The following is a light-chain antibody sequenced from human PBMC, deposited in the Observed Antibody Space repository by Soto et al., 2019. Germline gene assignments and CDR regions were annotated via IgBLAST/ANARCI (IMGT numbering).Light chain of an antibody. Sequence: IQLTPSPSSLSASVGDRVTITCRASQGISSYLAWYQQTPGKAPKVLIYAAYTLQSGVPSRFSGSGSETEFTLTISGLQPGDSATYYCQQYNSYSPTFGQGTKVDIK. CDR2: AAY. CDR3: QQYNSYSPT. V-gene: IGKV1-9*01. J-gene: IGKJ1*01. CDR1: QGISSY.